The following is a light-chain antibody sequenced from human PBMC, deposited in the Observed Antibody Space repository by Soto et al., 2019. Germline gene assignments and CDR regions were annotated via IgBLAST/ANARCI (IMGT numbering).Light chain of an antibody. CDR1: QSISSY. V-gene: IGKV1-39*01. Sequence: DIQMTQSPSSLSACLGDRVTITCRASQSISSYLNWYQQKPGKAPKVMIYAASSLQSGVPSRFSGIGSGTDFTLSISSLQPEDFATYYCQQSYSGPLTFGGGTKVDIK. CDR2: AAS. J-gene: IGKJ4*01. CDR3: QQSYSGPLT.